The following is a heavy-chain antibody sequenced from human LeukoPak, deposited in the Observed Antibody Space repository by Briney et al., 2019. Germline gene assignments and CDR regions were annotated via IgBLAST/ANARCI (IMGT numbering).Heavy chain of an antibody. V-gene: IGHV3-48*03. CDR3: ARAYQELPQLYYYYHMDV. Sequence: GGSLRLSCAASGFTLSSYEMNWVRQAPGKGLEWVSYISSSGSTIYYADSVKGRLTISRDNAKSSLYLQKNSLRAENTAVYYCARAYQELPQLYYYYHMDVWGKGTTVTVSS. D-gene: IGHD6-13*01. J-gene: IGHJ6*03. CDR1: GFTLSSYE. CDR2: ISSSGSTI.